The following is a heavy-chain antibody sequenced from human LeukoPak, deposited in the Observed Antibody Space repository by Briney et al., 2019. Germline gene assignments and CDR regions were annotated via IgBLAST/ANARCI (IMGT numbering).Heavy chain of an antibody. J-gene: IGHJ4*02. CDR2: ISYDGSNK. CDR3: GSTNSFSY. CDR1: GFTFSSYG. D-gene: IGHD2-2*01. V-gene: IGHV3-30*03. Sequence: GRSLRLSCAASGFTFSSYGMHWVRQAPGKGLEWVAVISYDGSNKYYADSVKGRFTISRDNAKNSLYLQMNSLRAEDTALYYCGSTNSFSYWGQGTLVTVSS.